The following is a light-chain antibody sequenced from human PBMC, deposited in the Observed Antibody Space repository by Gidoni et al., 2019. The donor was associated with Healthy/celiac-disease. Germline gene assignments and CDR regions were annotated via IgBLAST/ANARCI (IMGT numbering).Light chain of an antibody. V-gene: IGKV1-39*01. J-gene: IGKJ4*01. CDR3: QQSYSTSALT. CDR1: QSISSY. CDR2: AAS. Sequence: IQMTQSPSSLSASVGDRVTITCRASQSISSYLNWYQQKPGKAPKLLIYAASSLHRGVPSRFSGSGSGTDFTLTISSLQPEDFATYYCQQSYSTSALTFGGGTKVEIK.